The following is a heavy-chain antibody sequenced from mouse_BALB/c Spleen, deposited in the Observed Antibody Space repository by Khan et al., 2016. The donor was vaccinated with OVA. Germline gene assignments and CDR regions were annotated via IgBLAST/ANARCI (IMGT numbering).Heavy chain of an antibody. CDR3: ARMARK. CDR2: IDPPNGNT. CDR1: GLNITATY. J-gene: IGHJ2*01. Sequence: EVELVESGAELVKSGATVKLSCTASGLNITATYMHWLKQLPEQGLEWIGRIDPPNGNTKYDPKFQGKATITADTSSNTAHLKHSSLTCEDTAVYYCARMARKWGQGTTLTVSS. V-gene: IGHV14-3*02.